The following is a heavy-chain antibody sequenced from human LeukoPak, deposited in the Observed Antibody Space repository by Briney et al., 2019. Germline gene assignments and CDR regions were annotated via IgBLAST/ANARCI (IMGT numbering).Heavy chain of an antibody. CDR1: GYTFTSYY. J-gene: IGHJ4*02. D-gene: IGHD5-24*01. CDR2: INPSSGST. Sequence: ASVKVSCKASGYTFTSYYMHWVRQAPGQGLEWMGIINPSSGSTSCAQKFQGRVTMTRDTSTSTVYVELSTLRSEDTAVYYCAREKGIKSPFDYWGQGILVIVSS. CDR3: AREKGIKSPFDY. V-gene: IGHV1-46*01.